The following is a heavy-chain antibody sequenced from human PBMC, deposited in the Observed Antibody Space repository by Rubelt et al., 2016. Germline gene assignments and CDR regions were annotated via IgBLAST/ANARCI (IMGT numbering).Heavy chain of an antibody. J-gene: IGHJ4*02. D-gene: IGHD3-22*01. V-gene: IGHV4-59*01. Sequence: QVQLQESGPGLVKPSETLSLTCTVSGGSISSYYWSWIRQPPGTGLEWIGYIYYSGSTNYNPSLKSRVTISVDTSKNQFSLKLSSVTAADTAVYYCAGSPSWVVIGDSGDYWGQGTLVTVSS. CDR3: AGSPSWVVIGDSGDY. CDR1: GGSISSYY. CDR2: IYYSGST.